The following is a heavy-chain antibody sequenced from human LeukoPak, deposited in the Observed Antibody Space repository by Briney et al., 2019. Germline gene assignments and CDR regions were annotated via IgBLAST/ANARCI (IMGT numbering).Heavy chain of an antibody. J-gene: IGHJ5*02. CDR1: GFTFSTYA. CDR2: IDSSSSAI. Sequence: GGSLRLSCAASGFTFSTYAMHWVRQAPGKGLEWLSNIDSSSSAIYYADSVKGRFTISRDNAKKSLYLQMNSLRAEDTAVYYCAKDLIRDLWFGESWGQGTLVTVSS. D-gene: IGHD3-10*01. CDR3: AKDLIRDLWFGES. V-gene: IGHV3-48*01.